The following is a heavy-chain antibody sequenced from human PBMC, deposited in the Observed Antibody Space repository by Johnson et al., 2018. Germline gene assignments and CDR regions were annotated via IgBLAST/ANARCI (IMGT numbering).Heavy chain of an antibody. Sequence: VQLVESGAEVTKPGESLKISCKGSGYIFSTYWIGWVRQMPGQGLEWMGMIYPDDSDTRYSPSFRGQVTISADKSISPAYLQWSSLKASDRAMYYCARHTSMNAFDIWGQGTMVTVSS. J-gene: IGHJ3*02. V-gene: IGHV5-51*01. CDR1: GYIFSTYW. CDR3: ARHTSMNAFDI. D-gene: IGHD5-18*01. CDR2: IYPDDSDT.